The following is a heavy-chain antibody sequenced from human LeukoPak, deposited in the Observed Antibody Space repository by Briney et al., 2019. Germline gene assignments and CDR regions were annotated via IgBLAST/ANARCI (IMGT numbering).Heavy chain of an antibody. Sequence: GGSLRLSCAASGFTFSSYAMSWVRQAPGKGLEWVSAISGGGGSTYYADSVKGRFTISRDNSKNTLYLQMNSLRAEDTAVYYCAKDPPYYYDSSGSFDYWGQGTLVTVSS. J-gene: IGHJ4*02. CDR3: AKDPPYYYDSSGSFDY. V-gene: IGHV3-23*01. CDR2: ISGGGGST. CDR1: GFTFSSYA. D-gene: IGHD3-22*01.